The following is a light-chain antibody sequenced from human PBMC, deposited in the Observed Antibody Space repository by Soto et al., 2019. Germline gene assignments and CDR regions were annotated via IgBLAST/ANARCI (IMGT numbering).Light chain of an antibody. J-gene: IGKJ1*01. Sequence: IVLTYSRATVSVSPGERATLSCRASQSVSRNLAWYQQTRGQAPRLLMFDASTRATGIPARFSGSGSGTDFTLTISSLQSEDSAIYYCQQYNNWPRTFGQGTKVDIK. V-gene: IGKV3-15*01. CDR2: DAS. CDR3: QQYNNWPRT. CDR1: QSVSRN.